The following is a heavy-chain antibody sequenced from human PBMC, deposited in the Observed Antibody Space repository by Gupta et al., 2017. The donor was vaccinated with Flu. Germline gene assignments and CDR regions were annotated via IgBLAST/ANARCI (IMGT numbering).Heavy chain of an antibody. J-gene: IGHJ3*02. CDR3: ARGGKNIVATIVSFDAFDI. CDR2: IGTAGDT. V-gene: IGHV3-13*01. CDR1: GFTFSSYD. Sequence: EVQLVESGGGLVQPGGSLRLSCAASGFTFSSYDMHWVRQATGKGLEWVSAIGTAGDTYYPGSVKGRFTISRENAKNSLYLQMNSLRAGDTAVYYCARGGKNIVATIVSFDAFDIWGQGTMVTVSS. D-gene: IGHD5-12*01.